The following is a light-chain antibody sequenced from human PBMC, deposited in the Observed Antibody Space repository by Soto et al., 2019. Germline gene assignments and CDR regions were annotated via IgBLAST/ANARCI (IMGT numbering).Light chain of an antibody. V-gene: IGLV2-14*02. CDR2: EGN. CDR3: QSYDSTTVV. CDR1: SSSVGDYDL. Sequence: QSVLTQPASVSGSPGQSITISCTGTSSSVGDYDLVSWYQQHPGKAPKLMLYEGNKRPSGVSDRFSGSKSGNTASLTISGLQAEDEADYYCQSYDSTTVVFGGGTKVTVL. J-gene: IGLJ2*01.